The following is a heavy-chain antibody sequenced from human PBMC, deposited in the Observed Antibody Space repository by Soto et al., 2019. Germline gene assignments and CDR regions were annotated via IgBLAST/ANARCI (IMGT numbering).Heavy chain of an antibody. J-gene: IGHJ6*02. CDR3: AKDYRPYGDYGEYFYGMDV. Sequence: QVQLVESGGGVVQPGRSLRLSCAASGFTFSSYGMHWVRQAPGKGLEWVAVISYDGSNKYYADSVKGRFTISRDNSKNTLYLQMNSLRAEDTAVYYCAKDYRPYGDYGEYFYGMDVWGQGTTVTVSS. CDR1: GFTFSSYG. V-gene: IGHV3-30*18. D-gene: IGHD4-17*01. CDR2: ISYDGSNK.